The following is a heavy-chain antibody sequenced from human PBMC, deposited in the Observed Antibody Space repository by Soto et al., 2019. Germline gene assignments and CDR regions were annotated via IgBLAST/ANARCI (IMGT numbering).Heavy chain of an antibody. CDR3: ARATGTLRSRNCDY. J-gene: IGHJ4*02. D-gene: IGHD1-1*01. CDR2: IYHTGST. Sequence: TSETLSLTCSVSGGSISTVGHYWTWIRQPPGKGLEWIGSIYHTGSTYYSKSLRSRLTMSVDTSKSQFSLRLSSVTAADTAVYYCARATGTLRSRNCDYWGQGSLVTVSS. V-gene: IGHV4-31*03. CDR1: GGSISTVGHY.